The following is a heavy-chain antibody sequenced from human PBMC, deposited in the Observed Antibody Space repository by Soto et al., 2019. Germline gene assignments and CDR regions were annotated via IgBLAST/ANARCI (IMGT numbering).Heavy chain of an antibody. D-gene: IGHD1-1*01. Sequence: QVQLQESGPGLVKPSQTLSLTCTVSGGSISTVNYWWSWIRQSPDMGLEWIGHIYNGGSTYNNPSIESRVTMSVETSKSQLSLTLSSITAEDTAVYYCARWQSRYKADSWGQGTLVTVSS. CDR1: GGSISTVNYW. V-gene: IGHV4-30-4*01. CDR3: ARWQSRYKADS. J-gene: IGHJ4*02. CDR2: IYNGGST.